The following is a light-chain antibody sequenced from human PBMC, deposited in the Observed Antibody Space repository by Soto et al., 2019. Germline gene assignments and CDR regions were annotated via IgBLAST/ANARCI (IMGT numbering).Light chain of an antibody. CDR3: RSYTSSSTPWV. CDR1: SSDVGGYNY. V-gene: IGLV2-14*03. J-gene: IGLJ1*01. Sequence: QAVLTPPTSVSGSPGQSITISCTGTSSDVGGYNYVSWYQHHPGKAPKLMICDVSDRPSGVSNRFSGSTSGNTASLTISGLHAEDESDYYCRSYTSSSTPWVFGTGTKVTDL. CDR2: DVS.